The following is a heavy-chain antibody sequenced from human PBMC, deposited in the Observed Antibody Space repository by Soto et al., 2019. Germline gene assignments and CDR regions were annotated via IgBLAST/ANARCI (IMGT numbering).Heavy chain of an antibody. J-gene: IGHJ4*02. V-gene: IGHV3-53*01. D-gene: IGHD4-17*01. CDR2: FYSGGST. CDR1: GFTFSSYW. Sequence: GGSLRLSCAASGFTFSSYWMSWVRQAPGKGLEWVSVFYSGGSTYYADSVKGRFTISRDNSKNTLYLQMNSLRAEDTAVYYCATRVETTGRYYFDYWGQGTLVTVSS. CDR3: ATRVETTGRYYFDY.